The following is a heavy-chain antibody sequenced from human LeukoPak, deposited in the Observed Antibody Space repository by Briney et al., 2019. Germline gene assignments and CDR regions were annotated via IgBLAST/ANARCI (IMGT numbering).Heavy chain of an antibody. D-gene: IGHD6-6*01. CDR2: IYYSGST. V-gene: IGHV4-39*01. Sequence: PSETLSLTCTVSGGSISSSSYYWGWIRQPPGKGLEWIGSIYYSGSTYYNPSLKSRVTISVDTSKNQFSLKLSSVTAADTAVYYCARNSIGSALGSSSSGGYDYWGQGTLVTVSS. CDR1: GGSISSSSYY. J-gene: IGHJ4*02. CDR3: ARNSIGSALGSSSSGGYDY.